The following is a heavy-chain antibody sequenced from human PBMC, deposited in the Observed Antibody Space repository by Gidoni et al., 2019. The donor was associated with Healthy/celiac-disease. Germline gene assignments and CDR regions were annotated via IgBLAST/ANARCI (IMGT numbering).Heavy chain of an antibody. Sequence: QVQLVQSGAEVKKPGSSVKVSCKASGGTFSSYAISWVRQAPGQGLEWMGGIIPIFGTANYAQKFQGRVTITADKSTSTAYMELSSLRSEDTAVYYCAREVGIVATIKGTHFDYWGQGTLVTVSS. D-gene: IGHD5-12*01. CDR2: IIPIFGTA. J-gene: IGHJ4*02. CDR1: GGTFSSYA. CDR3: AREVGIVATIKGTHFDY. V-gene: IGHV1-69*06.